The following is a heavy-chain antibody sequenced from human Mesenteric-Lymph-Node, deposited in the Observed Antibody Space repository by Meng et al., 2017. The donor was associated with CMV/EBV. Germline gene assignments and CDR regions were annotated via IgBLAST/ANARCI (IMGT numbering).Heavy chain of an antibody. CDR3: ARAKKSRYCSGTSCYSNYYYGLDV. CDR1: GFTFDDYA. V-gene: IGHV3-9*01. J-gene: IGHJ6*02. Sequence: SLKISCAASGFTFDDYAMHWVRQAPGKGLEWVSGISWNSGSIGYADSVKGRFTISRDNAKNSLYLQMNSLRAEDTALYYCARAKKSRYCSGTSCYSNYYYGLDVWGQGTTVTVSS. D-gene: IGHD2-2*02. CDR2: ISWNSGSI.